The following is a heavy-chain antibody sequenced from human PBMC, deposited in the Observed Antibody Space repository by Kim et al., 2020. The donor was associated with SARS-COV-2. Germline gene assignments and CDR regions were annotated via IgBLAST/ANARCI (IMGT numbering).Heavy chain of an antibody. D-gene: IGHD6-13*01. V-gene: IGHV3-11*06. J-gene: IGHJ4*02. Sequence: AVKGRFTLSKDNAKNSLYLQMNSLRAADSAVYYCARDDSLRLAAAGKPYDYWGQGALVTVSS. CDR3: ARDDSLRLAAAGKPYDY.